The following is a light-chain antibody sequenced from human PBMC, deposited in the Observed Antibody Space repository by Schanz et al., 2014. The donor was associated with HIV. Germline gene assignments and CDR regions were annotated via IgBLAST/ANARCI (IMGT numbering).Light chain of an antibody. V-gene: IGLV1-40*01. J-gene: IGLJ2*01. Sequence: QSVLAQPPSVSGAPGQRVTISCAGSSSNIGAGYDVHWYQQLPGTAPILLIYGSSNRPSGVPDRFSGAKSGTSASLAITGLQAEDEADYYCQSYDTSLSGPWVFGGGTKLTVL. CDR2: GSS. CDR1: SSNIGAGYD. CDR3: QSYDTSLSGPWV.